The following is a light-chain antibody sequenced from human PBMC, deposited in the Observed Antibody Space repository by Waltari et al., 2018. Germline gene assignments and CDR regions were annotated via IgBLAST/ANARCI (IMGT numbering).Light chain of an antibody. J-gene: IGLJ1*01. Sequence: QSALTQPASVSGSPGQSITVYCTGTSSDIGTYNYVSWYQQHPGKAPKLMIYDVSSRPSGVSNRFSGSKSGNTASLTISGLQAEDEADYYCDSKSSSSPHVFGTGTKVTVL. CDR3: DSKSSSSPHV. V-gene: IGLV2-14*03. CDR2: DVS. CDR1: SSDIGTYNY.